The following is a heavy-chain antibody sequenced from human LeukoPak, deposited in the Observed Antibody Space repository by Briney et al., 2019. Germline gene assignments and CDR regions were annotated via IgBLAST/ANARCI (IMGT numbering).Heavy chain of an antibody. CDR3: ARLGWELLQGYHY. J-gene: IGHJ4*02. V-gene: IGHV4-39*01. D-gene: IGHD1-26*01. CDR1: GGSISSSIYY. Sequence: SETLSLTCTVSGGSISSSIYYWGWIRQPPGKGLEWIGSIYYSGSTYYNPSLKSRVTISVDTSKNQFSLKLSSVTAADTAVYYCARLGWELLQGYHYWGQGTLVTVSS. CDR2: IYYSGST.